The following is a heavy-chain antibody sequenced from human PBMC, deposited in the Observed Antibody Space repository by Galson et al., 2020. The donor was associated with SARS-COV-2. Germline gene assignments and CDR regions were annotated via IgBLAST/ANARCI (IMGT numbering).Heavy chain of an antibody. CDR3: ARDQGGYFDY. CDR1: GFTFSSYA. D-gene: IGHD3-16*01. Sequence: GGSLRLSCAASGFTFSSYAMHWVRQAPGKGLEWVAVISYDGSNKYYADSVKGRFTISRDNSKNTLYLQMNSLRAEDTAVYYCARDQGGYFDYWGQGTLVTVSS. J-gene: IGHJ4*02. V-gene: IGHV3-30*04. CDR2: ISYDGSNK.